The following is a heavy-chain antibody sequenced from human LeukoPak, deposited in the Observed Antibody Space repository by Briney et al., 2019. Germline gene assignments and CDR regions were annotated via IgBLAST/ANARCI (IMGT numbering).Heavy chain of an antibody. CDR3: ARDRGMMTTFDY. Sequence: GGSLRLSCATSGFTFSTYSMNWVRQAPGKGLEWVSYISSSGSDIYYADSVKGRFTISRDNAKNSLYLQMNSLRAEDTAIYYCARDRGMMTTFDYWGQGTLVTVSS. CDR1: GFTFSTYS. V-gene: IGHV3-21*05. J-gene: IGHJ4*02. CDR2: ISSSGSDI. D-gene: IGHD3-10*01.